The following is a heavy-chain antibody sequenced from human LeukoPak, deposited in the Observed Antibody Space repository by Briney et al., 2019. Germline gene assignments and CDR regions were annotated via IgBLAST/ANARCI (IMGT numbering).Heavy chain of an antibody. J-gene: IGHJ4*02. Sequence: GGSLRLSCAASGFTFSSYGMHWVRQAPGKGLEWVAFIRHDGSNKYYADSVKGRFTISRDNSKNTLYLQMNSLRAEDTAVYYCAKDQRYSYGCFDYWGQGTLVTVSS. CDR1: GFTFSSYG. CDR3: AKDQRYSYGCFDY. D-gene: IGHD5-18*01. CDR2: IRHDGSNK. V-gene: IGHV3-30*02.